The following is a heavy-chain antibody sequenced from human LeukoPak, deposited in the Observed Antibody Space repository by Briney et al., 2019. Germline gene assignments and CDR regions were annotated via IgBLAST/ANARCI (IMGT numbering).Heavy chain of an antibody. Sequence: GGSLRLSCAASEFTVSSNYVSWVRQAPGKGLDWVSVIYTGGETYYADSVKGRFTISRDNSKNTLYLQMNSLRAEDTAVYYCARVSRMVATTTIDNSGQGTLVTVSS. CDR3: ARVSRMVATTTIDN. V-gene: IGHV3-66*01. D-gene: IGHD2-21*02. J-gene: IGHJ4*02. CDR1: EFTVSSNY. CDR2: IYTGGET.